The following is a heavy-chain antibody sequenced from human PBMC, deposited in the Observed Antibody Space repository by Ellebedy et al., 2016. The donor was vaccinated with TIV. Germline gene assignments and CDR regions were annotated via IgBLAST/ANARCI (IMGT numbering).Heavy chain of an antibody. J-gene: IGHJ5*02. D-gene: IGHD6-13*01. CDR2: ISGSGGTA. V-gene: IGHV3-23*01. CDR1: GFTFSSYA. Sequence: PGGSLRLSCAASGFTFSSYAMSWVRQAPGKGLEWVSAISGSGGTAYYADSVKGRLTISRDNSKNTLYLQIKSLRAEDTAVYYCAKDQVARTVAGPSFDPWGKGTLVTVSS. CDR3: AKDQVARTVAGPSFDP.